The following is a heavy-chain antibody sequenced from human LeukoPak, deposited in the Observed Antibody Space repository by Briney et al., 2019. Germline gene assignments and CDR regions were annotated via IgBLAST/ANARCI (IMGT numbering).Heavy chain of an antibody. CDR3: ASFGDPQLRFLEWLFTY. CDR1: GYTFTSYY. CDR2: TNPSGGST. J-gene: IGHJ4*02. Sequence: ASVKVSCKASGYTFTSYYIHWVRQAPGQGLEWMGVTNPSGGSTSYAQKFQGRVTMTRDTSTSTVYMELSSLRSEDTAVYYCASFGDPQLRFLEWLFTYWGQGTLVTVSS. V-gene: IGHV1-46*01. D-gene: IGHD3-3*01.